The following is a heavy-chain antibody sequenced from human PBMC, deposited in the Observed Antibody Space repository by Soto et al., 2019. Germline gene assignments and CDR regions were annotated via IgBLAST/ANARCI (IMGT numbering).Heavy chain of an antibody. D-gene: IGHD2-15*01. CDR1: GFTFDDYA. CDR2: ISWNSGSI. J-gene: IGHJ3*02. Sequence: EVQLVESGGGLVQPGRSLRLSCAASGFTFDDYAMHWVRQAPGKGLEWVSGISWNSGSIGYADSVKGRFTISRDNAKNSLYLQMNSLRAEDTALYYCAKDTGGSYIIHDAFDIWGQGTMVTVSS. CDR3: AKDTGGSYIIHDAFDI. V-gene: IGHV3-9*01.